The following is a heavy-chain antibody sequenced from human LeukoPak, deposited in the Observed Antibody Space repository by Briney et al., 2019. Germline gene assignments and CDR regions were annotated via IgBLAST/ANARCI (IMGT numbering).Heavy chain of an antibody. D-gene: IGHD1-26*01. Sequence: PGGSLRLSCAASGFTFSSYSMNWVRQAPGKGLEWVSYISSSSSTIYYADSVKGRFTISRDNAKNSLYLQMNSLRAEDTAVYYCARDGKLPDYWGQGTLVTVSS. CDR1: GFTFSSYS. J-gene: IGHJ4*02. CDR2: ISSSSSTI. V-gene: IGHV3-48*01. CDR3: ARDGKLPDY.